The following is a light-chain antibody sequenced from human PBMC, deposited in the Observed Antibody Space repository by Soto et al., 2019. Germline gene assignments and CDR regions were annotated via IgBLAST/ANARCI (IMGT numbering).Light chain of an antibody. Sequence: DIVLTQSPGTLSLSPGERATLSCRASQSLSKNYLAWYQHKPGQAPRLLIHDASNRATGIPDRFSGSGSGTDFTLTISSLEPEDSPVYYCQQCVTAPLPFGPGTNVEI. CDR2: DAS. CDR1: QSLSKNY. J-gene: IGKJ1*01. V-gene: IGKV3-20*01. CDR3: QQCVTAPLP.